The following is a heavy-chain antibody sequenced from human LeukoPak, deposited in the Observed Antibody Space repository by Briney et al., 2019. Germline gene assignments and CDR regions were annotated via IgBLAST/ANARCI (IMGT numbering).Heavy chain of an antibody. CDR3: ARCAYCSGTSCCLGAFDY. CDR2: IYTSGST. CDR1: GGSISSYY. D-gene: IGHD2-2*01. J-gene: IGHJ4*02. Sequence: SETLSLTCTVSGGSISSYYWSWIRQPAGKGLEWIRRIYTSGSTNYNPSLKSRATMSVDASKNQFSLKLSSVTAADTAVYYCARCAYCSGTSCCLGAFDYWGQGTLVTVSS. V-gene: IGHV4-4*07.